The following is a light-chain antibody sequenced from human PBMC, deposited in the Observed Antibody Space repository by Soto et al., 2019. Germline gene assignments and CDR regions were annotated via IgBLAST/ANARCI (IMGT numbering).Light chain of an antibody. CDR2: GAS. CDR3: QQYNSYSYT. V-gene: IGKV1-5*01. J-gene: IGKJ2*01. Sequence: DIQMTQSPSTLSASVGERVTLTCRASQTISTWLAWYQQKPGKAPQLLIYGASSLQTGVPSRFSGSGSGTEFTLTISSLQPDDFATYYCQQYNSYSYTFGQGTKLEIK. CDR1: QTISTW.